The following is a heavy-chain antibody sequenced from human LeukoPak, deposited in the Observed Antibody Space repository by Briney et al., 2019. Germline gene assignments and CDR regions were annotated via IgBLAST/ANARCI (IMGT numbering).Heavy chain of an antibody. CDR3: ARVYGFWSGYGWFDP. D-gene: IGHD3-3*01. J-gene: IGHJ5*02. CDR1: GGSFSGYY. Sequence: SETLSLTCAVYGGSFSGYYWSWIRQPPGKGLEWIGEINHSGSTNYNPSLKSRVTISVDTSKNQFSLKLSSVTAADTAVYYCARVYGFWSGYGWFDPWGQGTLVTVSS. CDR2: INHSGST. V-gene: IGHV4-34*01.